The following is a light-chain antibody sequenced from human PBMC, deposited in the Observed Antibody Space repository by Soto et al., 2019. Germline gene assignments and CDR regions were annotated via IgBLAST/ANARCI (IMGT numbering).Light chain of an antibody. V-gene: IGLV2-23*01. CDR1: SSDVGNYNL. Sequence: QSALTQPASVSGSPGQSITISCTGTSSDVGNYNLVSWYQQHPGKAPKLMIYEDSKRPSGVSNRFSGSKSGNTASLTISGLQAEDEADYYCCSYAGGSTFVFGTGTKLTVL. J-gene: IGLJ1*01. CDR2: EDS. CDR3: CSYAGGSTFV.